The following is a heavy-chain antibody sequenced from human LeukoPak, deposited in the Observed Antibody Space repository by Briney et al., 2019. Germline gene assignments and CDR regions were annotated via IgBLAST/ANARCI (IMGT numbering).Heavy chain of an antibody. CDR1: GFTVSSNY. CDR3: ARDLTKVDYYYYMDV. Sequence: GGSLRLSCAASGFTVSSNYMSWVRQAPGKGLEWVSVIYGGGSTYYADSVKGRFTISRDNSKNTLYLQMNSLRAEDTAVYYCARDLTKVDYYYYMDVWGKGTTVTVSS. J-gene: IGHJ6*03. CDR2: IYGGGST. D-gene: IGHD4-11*01. V-gene: IGHV3-66*02.